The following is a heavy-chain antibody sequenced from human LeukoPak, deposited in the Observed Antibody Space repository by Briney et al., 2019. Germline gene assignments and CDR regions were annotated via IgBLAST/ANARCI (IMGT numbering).Heavy chain of an antibody. D-gene: IGHD5-12*01. Sequence: PGGSLRLSCAASGFTFSSYAMSWVRQAPGKGLEWVSGISGSGDNTYHADSVKGRFTISRDTSKNTVYLQMNSLRAEDTAVYYCASSYSGYDYDAFDIWGQGTMVTVSS. V-gene: IGHV3-23*01. CDR1: GFTFSSYA. CDR2: ISGSGDNT. J-gene: IGHJ3*02. CDR3: ASSYSGYDYDAFDI.